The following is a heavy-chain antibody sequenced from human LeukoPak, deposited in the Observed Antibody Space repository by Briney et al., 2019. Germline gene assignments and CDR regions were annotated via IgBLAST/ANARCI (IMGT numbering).Heavy chain of an antibody. Sequence: GGSLRLSCAASGFTFSSYAMSWVRQAPGKGLEWVSAISGSGGSTYYADSVKGRFTISRDNSKNTLYLQMNSLRAEDTAVYYCAKDYGDSTAKDWMPLFDPWGHGTLVTVSS. CDR1: GFTFSSYA. J-gene: IGHJ5*02. D-gene: IGHD4-17*01. CDR2: ISGSGGST. CDR3: AKDYGDSTAKDWMPLFDP. V-gene: IGHV3-23*01.